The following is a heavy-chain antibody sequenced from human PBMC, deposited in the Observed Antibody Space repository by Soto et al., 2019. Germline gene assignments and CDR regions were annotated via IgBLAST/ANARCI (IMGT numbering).Heavy chain of an antibody. J-gene: IGHJ4*02. CDR1: GVTFSSYG. Sequence: GGSLRLSCAASGVTFSSYGMHWVRQAPGKGLEWVAVISYDGSNKYYADSVKGRFTISRDNSKNTLYLQMNSLRAEDTAVYYCAKEGGIVVVPAAIFDYWGQGTLVTVSS. D-gene: IGHD2-2*01. V-gene: IGHV3-30*18. CDR3: AKEGGIVVVPAAIFDY. CDR2: ISYDGSNK.